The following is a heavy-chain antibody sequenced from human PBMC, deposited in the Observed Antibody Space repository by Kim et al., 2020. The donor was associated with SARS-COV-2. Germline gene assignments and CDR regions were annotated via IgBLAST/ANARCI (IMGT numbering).Heavy chain of an antibody. CDR2: ITWNSGSI. D-gene: IGHD2-15*01. Sequence: GGSLRLSCAASGFNFGDYAMHWVRQAPGKGLEWVSGITWNSGSIGYVDSVKGRVTISRDNAKKSLYLQMDGLRADDTALYYCAKATNTGGWTSYYHAMAV. V-gene: IGHV3-9*01. J-gene: IGHJ6*01. CDR3: AKATNTGGWTSYYHAMAV. CDR1: GFNFGDYA.